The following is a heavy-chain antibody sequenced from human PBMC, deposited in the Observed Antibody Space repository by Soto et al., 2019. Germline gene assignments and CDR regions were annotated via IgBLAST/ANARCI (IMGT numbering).Heavy chain of an antibody. V-gene: IGHV5-10-1*04. Sequence: GESLKISCKGSGHNFNTYWISWVRQMPGRGLEWMGRIDPSASYTIYSPSFQGQVTISADKSINTAYLQWSSLEASDTAVYYCARTILTGYYNFYYGLNVWGQGTTVTVSS. CDR2: IDPSASYT. D-gene: IGHD3-9*01. J-gene: IGHJ6*02. CDR1: GHNFNTYW. CDR3: ARTILTGYYNFYYGLNV.